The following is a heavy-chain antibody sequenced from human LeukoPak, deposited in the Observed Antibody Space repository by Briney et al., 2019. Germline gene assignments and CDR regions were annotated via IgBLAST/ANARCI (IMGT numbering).Heavy chain of an antibody. CDR2: IIPIFGTA. J-gene: IGHJ4*02. V-gene: IGHV1-69*01. Sequence: ASVKVSCKASGGTFSSYAISWVRQAPGQGLEWMGGIIPIFGTANYAQKFLGRVTITADESTSTAYMELSSLRSEDTAVYYCARLXDXXNYRTNYWGQGTLVTVSS. D-gene: IGHD4-11*01. CDR1: GGTFSSYA. CDR3: ARLXDXXNYRTNY.